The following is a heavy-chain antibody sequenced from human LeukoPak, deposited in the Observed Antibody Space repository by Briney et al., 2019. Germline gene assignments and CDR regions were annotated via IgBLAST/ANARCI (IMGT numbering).Heavy chain of an antibody. CDR2: IYYSRST. J-gene: IGHJ3*02. CDR1: GGSISSYY. D-gene: IGHD6-13*01. V-gene: IGHV4-59*01. Sequence: SETLSLTCTGSGGSISSYYWSWIRQPPGKGLEWIGYIYYSRSTNYNPSLKSRVTISVDTSKNQFSLKLSSVTAADTAVYYCARDSGPYSSSWQKTDAAFDIWGQGTMVTVSS. CDR3: ARDSGPYSSSWQKTDAAFDI.